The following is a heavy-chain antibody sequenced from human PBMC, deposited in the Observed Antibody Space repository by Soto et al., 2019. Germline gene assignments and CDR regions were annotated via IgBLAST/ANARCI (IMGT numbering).Heavy chain of an antibody. Sequence: EVQLVESGGGLVKPGGSLRLSCAASGFTFSNAWLNWVRQAPGKGLEWVGRIKSKTNGGTTDYPAHVKGRFTISRDDSKNTLDLQMNSLKTEDTAVYYCTARVIVGTTVWFDPWGQGTLVTVSS. CDR1: GFTFSNAW. J-gene: IGHJ5*02. D-gene: IGHD1-26*01. CDR3: TARVIVGTTVWFDP. V-gene: IGHV3-15*07. CDR2: IKSKTNGGTT.